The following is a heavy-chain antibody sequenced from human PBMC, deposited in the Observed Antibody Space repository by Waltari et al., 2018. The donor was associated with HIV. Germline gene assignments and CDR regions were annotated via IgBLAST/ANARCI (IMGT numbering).Heavy chain of an antibody. CDR2: ISSSGSTI. CDR3: ARDYSGTYADFDY. D-gene: IGHD1-26*01. V-gene: IGHV3-48*01. J-gene: IGHJ4*02. Sequence: EVQLVESGGGLVQPGGSLRLSCAASGFTCSSYSMNWVRQAPGKGLEWVSYISSSGSTIYYADSVRGRFTISRDNAKNSLYLQLNSLRAEDTAVYYCARDYSGTYADFDYWGQGTLVTVSS. CDR1: GFTCSSYS.